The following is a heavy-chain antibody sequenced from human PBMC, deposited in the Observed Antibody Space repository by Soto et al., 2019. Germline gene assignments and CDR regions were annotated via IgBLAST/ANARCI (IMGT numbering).Heavy chain of an antibody. J-gene: IGHJ6*02. CDR3: AREVWSGYRYYYYGMDV. V-gene: IGHV3-7*03. Sequence: LRLSCAASGFTFSSYWMSWVRQAPGKGLEWVANIKQDGSEKYYVDSVKGRFTISRDNAKNSLYLQMNSLRAEDTAVYYCAREVWSGYRYYYYGMDVWGQGTTVTVYS. CDR1: GFTFSSYW. D-gene: IGHD3-3*01. CDR2: IKQDGSEK.